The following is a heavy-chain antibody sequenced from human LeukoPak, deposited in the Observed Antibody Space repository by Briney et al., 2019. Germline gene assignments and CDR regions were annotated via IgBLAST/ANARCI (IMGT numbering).Heavy chain of an antibody. Sequence: ASVKVSCKASGGTFSSYAISWVRQAPGQGLEWMGGIIPIFGTANYAQKFQGRVTITADESTSTAYMELSSLRSEDTAVYYCARDPYYYGSGSPRGENWFDPWGQGTLVTVSS. CDR3: ARDPYYYGSGSPRGENWFDP. J-gene: IGHJ5*02. V-gene: IGHV1-69*13. D-gene: IGHD3-10*01. CDR1: GGTFSSYA. CDR2: IIPIFGTA.